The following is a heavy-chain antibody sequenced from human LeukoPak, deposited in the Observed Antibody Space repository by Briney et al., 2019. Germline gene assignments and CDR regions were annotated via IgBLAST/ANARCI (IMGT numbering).Heavy chain of an antibody. J-gene: IGHJ4*02. Sequence: PSETLSLTCTVSGDSISSSSYSWGWIRQPPGKGLEWIGSIYYSGSTYYNPSLKSRVTISVDTSKNQFSLKLSSVTAADTAVYYCARHLGTIFGVVTETFDYWGQGTLVTVSS. CDR2: IYYSGST. V-gene: IGHV4-39*01. CDR1: GDSISSSSYS. CDR3: ARHLGTIFGVVTETFDY. D-gene: IGHD3-3*01.